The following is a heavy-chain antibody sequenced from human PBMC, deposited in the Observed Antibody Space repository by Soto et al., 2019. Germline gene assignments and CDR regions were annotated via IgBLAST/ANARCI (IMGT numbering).Heavy chain of an antibody. V-gene: IGHV4-39*02. D-gene: IGHD4-17*01. Sequence: PSETLSLTCTVSGGSISSSSYYWGWIRQPPGKGLEWIGSIYYSGSTYYNPSLKSRVTISVDTSKNQFSLKLSSVTAAGTAVYYCARDYGDYPDYYYGMDVWGQGTTVT. CDR3: ARDYGDYPDYYYGMDV. CDR2: IYYSGST. J-gene: IGHJ6*02. CDR1: GGSISSSSYY.